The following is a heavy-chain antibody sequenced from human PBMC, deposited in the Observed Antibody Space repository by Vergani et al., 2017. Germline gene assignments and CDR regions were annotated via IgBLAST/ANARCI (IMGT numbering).Heavy chain of an antibody. CDR1: GGSFSGYY. J-gene: IGHJ3*02. CDR3: ARGRDYGGGAFDI. Sequence: QVQLQQWGAGLLKPSETLSLTCAVYGGSFSGYYWSWIRQPPGKGLEWIGDINHSGSTNYNPSLKSRVTISVDTSKNQFSLKLSSVTAADTAVYYCARGRDYGGGAFDIWGQGTMVTVSS. V-gene: IGHV4-34*01. CDR2: INHSGST. D-gene: IGHD4-23*01.